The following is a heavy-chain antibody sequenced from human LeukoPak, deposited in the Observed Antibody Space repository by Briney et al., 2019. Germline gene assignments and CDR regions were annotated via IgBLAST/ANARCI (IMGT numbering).Heavy chain of an antibody. CDR1: GFILSDYY. CDR2: IIGRGGSI. D-gene: IGHD4-17*01. CDR3: AREKVLRF. J-gene: IGHJ4*02. Sequence: GGSLRLSCATSGFILSDYYMSWIRQAPGKGIEWVSYIIGRGGSIYYAESVKGRFTISRDNAEKARYLQMNIRRAEDTAVYYCAREKVLRFWGQGTLVSVSS. V-gene: IGHV3-11*01.